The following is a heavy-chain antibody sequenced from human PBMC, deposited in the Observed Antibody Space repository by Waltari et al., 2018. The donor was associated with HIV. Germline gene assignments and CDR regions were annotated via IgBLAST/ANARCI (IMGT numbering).Heavy chain of an antibody. CDR3: ARLTSSGATYFEN. Sequence: QLQLQESGPGLVKPSESLSLTCSVSGDSISTSRHYWGWIRQPPGNGQEWVGRLSYSVTPLYSPSLNTRVTISVDTARNQFSLTVSSVTAADTAVYHCARLTSSGATYFENWGQGTPVTISS. D-gene: IGHD6-6*01. J-gene: IGHJ4*02. V-gene: IGHV4-39*01. CDR1: GDSISTSRHY. CDR2: LSYSVTP.